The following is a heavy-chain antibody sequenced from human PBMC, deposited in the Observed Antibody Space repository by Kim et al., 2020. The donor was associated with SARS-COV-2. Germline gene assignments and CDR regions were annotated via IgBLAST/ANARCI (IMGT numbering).Heavy chain of an antibody. V-gene: IGHV4-34*01. D-gene: IGHD3-10*01. CDR3: ARGTTMVRGVISRYYGMDV. CDR1: GGSFSGYY. J-gene: IGHJ6*02. Sequence: SETLSLTCAVYGGSFSGYYWSWIRQPPGKGLEWIGEINHSGSTNYNPSLKSRVTIPVDTSKNQFSLKLSSVTAADTAVYYCARGTTMVRGVISRYYGMDVWGQGTTVTVSS. CDR2: INHSGST.